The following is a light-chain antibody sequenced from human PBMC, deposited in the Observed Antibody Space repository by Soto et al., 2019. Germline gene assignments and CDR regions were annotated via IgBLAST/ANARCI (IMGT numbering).Light chain of an antibody. J-gene: IGKJ2*01. V-gene: IGKV1-39*01. CDR1: QSISSS. CDR2: AAF. CDR3: QQSYSIPVT. Sequence: DIQMTQSPSSLSASVGDRVTITCRASQSISSSLNWYQQKAGKAPKLLISAAFSLLTGVPSRFSGSGSGTDFTLTISSLQPEDFAIYYCQQSYSIPVTFGQGTKLEIK.